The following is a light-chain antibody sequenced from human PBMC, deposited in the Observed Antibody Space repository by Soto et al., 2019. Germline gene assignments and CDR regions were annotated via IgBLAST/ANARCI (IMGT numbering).Light chain of an antibody. CDR3: SSYVTHSTLVL. CDR1: SNDIGGCNY. V-gene: IGLV2-14*01. Sequence: QSVLTQPASVSGSPGQSITISCTGTSNDIGGCNYVSWYQQHPGKAPKLMIYDVTNRPSGVSNRFSASKSGSTASLTISGLQAEDEAEYYCSSYVTHSTLVLFGGGTKLTVL. CDR2: DVT. J-gene: IGLJ2*01.